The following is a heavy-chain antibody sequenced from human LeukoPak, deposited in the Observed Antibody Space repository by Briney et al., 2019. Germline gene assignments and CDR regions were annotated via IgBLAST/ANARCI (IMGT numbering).Heavy chain of an antibody. CDR3: AHTGYGSGSYLRYYYFGLDV. J-gene: IGHJ6*02. D-gene: IGHD3-10*01. Sequence: SGPTLVKPTRTLTLTCTLSGLSLTTSGVGVGWIRQPPGKALEWLALIYWDDDKRYNPSLKTRLTITKDTSKNQVVLTMTNMDPVDTATYYCAHTGYGSGSYLRYYYFGLDVWGQGATVTVSS. CDR1: GLSLTTSGVG. CDR2: IYWDDDK. V-gene: IGHV2-5*02.